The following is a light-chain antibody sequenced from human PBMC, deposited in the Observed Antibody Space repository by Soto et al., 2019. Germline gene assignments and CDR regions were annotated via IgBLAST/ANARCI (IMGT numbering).Light chain of an antibody. CDR1: QSVDSK. J-gene: IGKJ4*01. V-gene: IGKV3D-15*01. CDR3: QQYYVWNT. Sequence: EIVMTQSPATLSVSPGERAIFSCRASQSVDSKLAWYQQKLGQAPRLLIYDASTRATGIPARFSGSGSGTKFTFTISSLQSEDFAIYYCQQYYVWNTFGGGTKV. CDR2: DAS.